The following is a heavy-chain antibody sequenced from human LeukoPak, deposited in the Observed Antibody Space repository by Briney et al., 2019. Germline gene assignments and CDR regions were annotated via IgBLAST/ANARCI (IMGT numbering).Heavy chain of an antibody. D-gene: IGHD3-10*01. CDR3: ARDASGSWRAYFDY. CDR1: GFTLSSFA. CDR2: LSGGGRPT. V-gene: IGHV3-23*01. J-gene: IGHJ4*02. Sequence: GGSLRLSCAASGFTLSSFAMAWVRQAPGKGLQWVSTLSGGGRPTYYADSVKGRFTISRDTSKNTLYLQMNSLRAEDTAVYYCARDASGSWRAYFDYWGQGTLVTVSS.